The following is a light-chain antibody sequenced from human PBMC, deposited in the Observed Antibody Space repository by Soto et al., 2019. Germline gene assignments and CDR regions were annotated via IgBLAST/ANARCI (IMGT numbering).Light chain of an antibody. Sequence: EKAMTQSPASLSVSPGALATLSCRAIQNVNNNLAWYQQKPGQAPRLLIHGASTRASRIPGTFSGSGCGTEFTLTVSSLQSEDFAGDYCQQYLSCPLTFGGGTKVEIK. CDR1: QNVNNN. V-gene: IGKV3-15*01. J-gene: IGKJ4*01. CDR3: QQYLSCPLT. CDR2: GAS.